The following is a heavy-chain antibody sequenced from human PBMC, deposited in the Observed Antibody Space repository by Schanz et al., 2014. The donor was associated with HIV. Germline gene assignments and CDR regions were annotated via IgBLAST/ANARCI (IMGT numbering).Heavy chain of an antibody. CDR1: GFTFKSYA. CDR3: AKDKSRHTYSSSSIFDP. J-gene: IGHJ5*02. D-gene: IGHD6-13*01. Sequence: EVQLLESGGGLVQAGGSLRLSCAASGFTFKSYAMSWVRQAPGKGLEWVSAISATGGSTYYADSVKGRFTISRDNSKNTLYLQMNSLRPEDTAVYYCAKDKSRHTYSSSSIFDPWGQGTLVTVS. V-gene: IGHV3-23*01. CDR2: ISATGGST.